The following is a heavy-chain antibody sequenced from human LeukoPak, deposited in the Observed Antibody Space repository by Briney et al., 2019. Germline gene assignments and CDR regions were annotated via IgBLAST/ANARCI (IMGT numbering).Heavy chain of an antibody. V-gene: IGHV3-23*01. Sequence: LGGSLRLSCAVSGITLSNYGMTWVRQAPGKGLEWVAGLSDSGGGTKYADSVKGRFTISRDNPKNTLYLQMNSLRAEDTAVYYCARVPGYSGYFYGMDVWGQGTTVTVSS. CDR1: GITLSNYG. D-gene: IGHD5-12*01. CDR3: ARVPGYSGYFYGMDV. CDR2: LSDSGGGT. J-gene: IGHJ6*02.